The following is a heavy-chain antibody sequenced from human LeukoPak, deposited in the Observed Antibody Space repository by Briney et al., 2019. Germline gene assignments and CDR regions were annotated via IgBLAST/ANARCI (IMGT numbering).Heavy chain of an antibody. V-gene: IGHV3-30*18. CDR2: ISYDGSNK. CDR3: AKDQALWFGDPTPFDY. Sequence: GGSLRLSCAASGFTFSSYGMHWVRQAPGKGLEWVAVISYDGSNKYYADSVKGRFTISRDNSKNTLYLQMNSLRAEDTAVYYCAKDQALWFGDPTPFDYWGQGTLVTVSS. CDR1: GFTFSSYG. D-gene: IGHD3-10*01. J-gene: IGHJ4*02.